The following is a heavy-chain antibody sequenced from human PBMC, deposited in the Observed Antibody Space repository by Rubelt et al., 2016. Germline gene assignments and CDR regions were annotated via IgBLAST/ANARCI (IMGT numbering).Heavy chain of an antibody. V-gene: IGHV1-18*01. CDR2: ISAYNGNT. CDR1: GYTFTSYG. D-gene: IGHD1-7*01. CDR3: ARDLPPFRRYNWNFPLDY. Sequence: QVQLVQSGAEVKKPGASVKVSCKASGYTFTSYGISWVRQAPGQGLEWMGGISAYNGNTNYAQKLQGRVTMTTDTSTSTAYMELRSLRSDDTAVYYCARDLPPFRRYNWNFPLDYWGQGTLVTVSS. J-gene: IGHJ4*02.